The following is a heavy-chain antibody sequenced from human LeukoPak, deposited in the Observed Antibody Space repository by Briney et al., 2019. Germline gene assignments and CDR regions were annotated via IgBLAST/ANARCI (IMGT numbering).Heavy chain of an antibody. Sequence: KSGGSLRLSCAASGFTFSDYNMRWIRQAPGEGLEWVSSISRSVSTKYYADSVKGRFTISRDNAKNSLFLQMNSLRAEDTAVYYCARVLRYCSGGNCYSGGLGYMDVWGKGTTVTISS. CDR1: GFTFSDYN. D-gene: IGHD2-15*01. J-gene: IGHJ6*03. V-gene: IGHV3-11*01. CDR2: ISRSVSTK. CDR3: ARVLRYCSGGNCYSGGLGYMDV.